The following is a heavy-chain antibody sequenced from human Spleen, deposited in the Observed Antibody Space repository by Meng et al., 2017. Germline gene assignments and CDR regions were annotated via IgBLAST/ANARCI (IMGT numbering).Heavy chain of an antibody. CDR1: GGSFSDYY. Sequence: QGQLQESGPGLVKPSETLSLTCVVSGGSFSDYYWSWIRQPPGKGLEWIGEINHSGSTNYNPSLESRATISVDTSQNNLSLKLSSMTAADSAVYYCARGPTTMAHDFDYWGQGTLVTVSS. CDR3: ARGPTTMAHDFDY. J-gene: IGHJ4*02. D-gene: IGHD4-11*01. V-gene: IGHV4-34*01. CDR2: INHSGST.